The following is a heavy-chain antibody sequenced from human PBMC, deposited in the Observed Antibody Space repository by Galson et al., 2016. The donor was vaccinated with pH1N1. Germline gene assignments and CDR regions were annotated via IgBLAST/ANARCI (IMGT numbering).Heavy chain of an antibody. D-gene: IGHD3-10*02. V-gene: IGHV3-23*01. J-gene: IGHJ4*02. CDR1: QITLSDYA. CDR3: AKFCSTCPFDY. CDR2: ISGSGAST. Sequence: SLRLSCAASQITLSDYAMSWVRQAPGKGLQWVSTISGSGASTYYAASVEGRFTISRDNSKSTLFLQLDRLRAEDTAVYYCAKFCSTCPFDYWGQGVLVVVSA.